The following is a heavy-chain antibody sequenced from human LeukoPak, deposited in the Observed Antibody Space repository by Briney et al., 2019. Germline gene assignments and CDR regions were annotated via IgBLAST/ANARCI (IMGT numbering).Heavy chain of an antibody. Sequence: GGSLRLSCVASGFTFSEYFMSWIRQAPGKGLEWLSFINSDGNNIYYADSVKGRFTISRDNAKNSLYLQMNSLRAEDTAVYYCARDLTLYCTNGVCPPGRFDPWGQGTLVTVSS. CDR2: INSDGNNI. CDR1: GFTFSEYF. D-gene: IGHD2-8*01. J-gene: IGHJ5*02. CDR3: ARDLTLYCTNGVCPPGRFDP. V-gene: IGHV3-11*04.